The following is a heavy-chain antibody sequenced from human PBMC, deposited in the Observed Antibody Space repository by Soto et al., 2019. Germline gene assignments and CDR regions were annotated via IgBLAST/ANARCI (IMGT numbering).Heavy chain of an antibody. D-gene: IGHD3-10*01. J-gene: IGHJ4*02. CDR2: ITPMIGTT. CDR1: GGTFYTYA. V-gene: IGHV1-69*01. CDR3: ARDVSVMTSVFGF. Sequence: QGHLVQSGAEVKRHGSSVRVSCRASGGTFYTYAFTWVRQAPGQGLEWMGGITPMIGTTKYAQKFHGRVTFSADESASTAYMELSNLRYDDTAVYYCARDVSVMTSVFGFWGQGTLITVSS.